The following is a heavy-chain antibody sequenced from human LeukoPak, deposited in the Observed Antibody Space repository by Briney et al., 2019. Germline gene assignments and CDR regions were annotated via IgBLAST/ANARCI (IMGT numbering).Heavy chain of an antibody. J-gene: IGHJ4*02. CDR3: ARRLASMEKFDY. Sequence: GESLKISCKGSGYSSTNYWIGWVRQMPGKGLEWMGIIYPGDSDTRYSPSFQGQVTISADKSINTAYLQWSSLEASDTAMYYCARRLASMEKFDYWGQGTLVTVSS. CDR2: IYPGDSDT. V-gene: IGHV5-51*01. D-gene: IGHD2/OR15-2a*01. CDR1: GYSSTNYW.